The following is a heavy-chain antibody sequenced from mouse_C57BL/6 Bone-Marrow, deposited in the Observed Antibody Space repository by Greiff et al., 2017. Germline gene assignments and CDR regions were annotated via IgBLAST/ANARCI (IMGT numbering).Heavy chain of an antibody. V-gene: IGHV1-26*01. Sequence: EVQLQQSGPELVKPGASVKISCKASGYTFTDYYMNWVKQSHGKSLEWIGDINPNNGGTSYNQKFKGKATLTVDKSSSTAYMKLRSLTSEDSAVYYCARYYCYGYYAMDYWGQGTSVTVSS. J-gene: IGHJ4*01. CDR2: INPNNGGT. D-gene: IGHD1-1*01. CDR3: ARYYCYGYYAMDY. CDR1: GYTFTDYY.